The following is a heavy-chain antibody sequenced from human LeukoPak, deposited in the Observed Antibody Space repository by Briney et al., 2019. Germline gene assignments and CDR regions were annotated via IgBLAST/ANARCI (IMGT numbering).Heavy chain of an antibody. CDR1: GFTFSDYY. V-gene: IGHV3-11*06. J-gene: IGHJ4*02. CDR3: ARDRRGVATIDY. D-gene: IGHD5-12*01. Sequence: GGSLRLSCAASGFTFSDYYMSWIRQAPGKGLEWVSYISSSSSYTNYADSVKGRFTISRDNAKNSLYLQMNSLRAEDTAAYYCARDRRGVATIDYWGQGTLVTVSS. CDR2: ISSSSSYT.